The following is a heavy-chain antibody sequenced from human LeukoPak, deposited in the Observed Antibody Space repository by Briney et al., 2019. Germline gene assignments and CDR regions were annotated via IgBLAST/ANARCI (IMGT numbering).Heavy chain of an antibody. CDR2: INPSGGGT. CDR3: TRNKAVPHARVPYYYYMDV. CDR1: GYTFTSYY. Sequence: ASVKVSCKASGYTFTSYYMHWVRQAPGQGLEWMGIINPSGGGTSYAQKFQGRVTMTRDTSTSTVHMELSSLRSEDTAVYYCTRNKAVPHARVPYYYYMDVWGKGTTVTVSS. D-gene: IGHD1/OR15-1a*01. V-gene: IGHV1-46*01. J-gene: IGHJ6*03.